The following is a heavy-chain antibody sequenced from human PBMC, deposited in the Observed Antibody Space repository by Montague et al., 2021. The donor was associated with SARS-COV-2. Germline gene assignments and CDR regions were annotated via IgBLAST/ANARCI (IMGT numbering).Heavy chain of an antibody. J-gene: IGHJ3*01. D-gene: IGHD2-2*03. CDR2: TYYRSKWYN. CDR1: GASLSSDSLS. Sequence: VSPGASLSSDSLSWHWIRQSPSRVLECLASTYYRSKWYNDSAPSVSGRATGKPDTSRNQFSLHLDSVTPEDTALYFCARKMDSSFDVWGKGTMVSVSS. CDR3: ARKMDSSFDV. V-gene: IGHV6-1*01.